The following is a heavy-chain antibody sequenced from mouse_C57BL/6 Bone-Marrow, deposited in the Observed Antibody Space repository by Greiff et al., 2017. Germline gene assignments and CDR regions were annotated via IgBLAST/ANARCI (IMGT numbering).Heavy chain of an antibody. J-gene: IGHJ3*01. CDR2: IFPGDGDT. CDR3: ARGAY. V-gene: IGHV1-80*01. CDR1: GYAFSSYW. Sequence: VQLEESGAELVKPGASVKISCKASGYAFSSYWMHWVKQRPGKGLEWIGQIFPGDGDTNYNGKFKGKATLTADKSSSTAYVQLSSLTSADSAVYFCARGAYGGQGTLATVSA.